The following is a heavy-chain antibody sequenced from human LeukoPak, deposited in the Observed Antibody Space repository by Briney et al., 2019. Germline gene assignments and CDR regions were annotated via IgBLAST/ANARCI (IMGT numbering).Heavy chain of an antibody. CDR1: GGSFSGYY. CDR3: ARRPRMTMIVVRLYAFDI. Sequence: SETLSLTCAVYGGSFSGYYWSWIRQPPGKGLEWIGQINHSGSTNYNPSLKSRVTISVDTSKNQFSLKLSSVTAADTAVYYCARRPRMTMIVVRLYAFDIWGQGTMVTVSS. CDR2: INHSGST. J-gene: IGHJ3*02. D-gene: IGHD3-22*01. V-gene: IGHV4-34*01.